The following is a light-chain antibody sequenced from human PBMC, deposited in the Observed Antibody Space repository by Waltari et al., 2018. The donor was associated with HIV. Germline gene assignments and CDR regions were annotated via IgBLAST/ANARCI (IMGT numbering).Light chain of an antibody. CDR1: QGIGSD. CDR2: ASS. CDR3: LQHNSYPFT. J-gene: IGKJ3*01. Sequence: DIQMTQSPSSLSASVGDRVTITCRASQGIGSDLGWYQQKPGKAPKRLIYASSILQSGVPSRFSGSGSGTEFTLTISSLQPEDFATYYCLQHNSYPFTFGPGTKVDVK. V-gene: IGKV1-17*01.